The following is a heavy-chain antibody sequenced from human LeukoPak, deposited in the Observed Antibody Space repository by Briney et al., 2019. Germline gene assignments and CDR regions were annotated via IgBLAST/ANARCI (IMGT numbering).Heavy chain of an antibody. CDR2: INHSGST. Sequence: GALRLSCAASGFTFSDYYWSWIRQPPGKGLEWIGEINHSGSTNYNPSLKSRVTISVDTSKNQFSLKLSSVTAADTAVYYCARGFYSSSWYFSPKFDYWGQGTLVTVSS. V-gene: IGHV4-34*01. D-gene: IGHD6-13*01. J-gene: IGHJ4*02. CDR3: ARGFYSSSWYFSPKFDY. CDR1: GFTFSDYY.